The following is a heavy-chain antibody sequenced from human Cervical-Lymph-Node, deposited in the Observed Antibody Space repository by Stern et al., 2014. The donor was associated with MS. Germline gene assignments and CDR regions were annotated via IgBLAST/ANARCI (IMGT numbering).Heavy chain of an antibody. Sequence: EVQLVESGGGLVKPGGSLRLSCAASGFTFTTSTMNWVRQAPGKGLEWVASISGSTRYIFYAASVKGRFTISRDNARNSVFLQMRSLRAADTAVYYCAREGATVTLNYFDPWGQGTLVTVSS. CDR2: ISGSTRYI. CDR1: GFTFTTST. CDR3: AREGATVTLNYFDP. J-gene: IGHJ5*02. V-gene: IGHV3-21*02. D-gene: IGHD4-17*01.